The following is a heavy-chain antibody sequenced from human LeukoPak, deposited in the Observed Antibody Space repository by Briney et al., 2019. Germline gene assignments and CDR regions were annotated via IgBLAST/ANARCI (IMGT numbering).Heavy chain of an antibody. CDR3: ARDRVGATVRFDY. CDR2: IIPIFGTA. J-gene: IGHJ4*02. CDR1: GGTFSSYA. Sequence: ASVKVSCKASGGTFSSYAISWVRQAPGQGLEWMGGIIPIFGTANYAQKFQGRVTITTDESTSTAYMELNSLRSEDTAVYCCARDRVGATVRFDYWGQGTLVTVSS. D-gene: IGHD1-26*01. V-gene: IGHV1-69*05.